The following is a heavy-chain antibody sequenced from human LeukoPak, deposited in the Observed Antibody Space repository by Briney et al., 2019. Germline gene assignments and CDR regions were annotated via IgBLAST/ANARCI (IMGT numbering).Heavy chain of an antibody. CDR1: GDSISSYF. CDR3: ARDLSFVGGDGDYSVCNAFDS. Sequence: SETLSLTCSVSGDSISSYFWSWIRQPAGRGLEWLGRIHSSGITNYNPSLKSRLTLSVDTSKNQFSLNLNSVTAADTAVYYCARDLSFVGGDGDYSVCNAFDSWGQGTKVIVSS. D-gene: IGHD3-16*01. V-gene: IGHV4-4*07. CDR2: IHSSGIT. J-gene: IGHJ3*01.